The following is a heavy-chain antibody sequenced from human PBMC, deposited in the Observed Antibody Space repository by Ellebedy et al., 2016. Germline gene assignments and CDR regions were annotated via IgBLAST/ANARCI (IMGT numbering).Heavy chain of an antibody. CDR3: ARGSGYDRWFDP. Sequence: ASVKVSCKASGDTFSNYAISWVRQAPGQGLEWLGGIIPMFGTGNYAQKFQDRATITADRSTTTAYMELSSLKSEDTAVYYCARGSGYDRWFDPWGQGTLVTVSS. V-gene: IGHV1-69*06. CDR2: IIPMFGTG. J-gene: IGHJ5*02. D-gene: IGHD5-12*01. CDR1: GDTFSNYA.